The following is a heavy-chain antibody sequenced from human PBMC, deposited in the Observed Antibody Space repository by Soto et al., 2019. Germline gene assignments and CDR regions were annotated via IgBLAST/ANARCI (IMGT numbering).Heavy chain of an antibody. CDR2: ISYDGSNK. J-gene: IGHJ4*02. Sequence: GGSLRLSCAASGFTFSSYAMHWVRQAPGKGLEWVAVISYDGSNKYYADSVKGRFTISRDNSKNTLYLQMNSLRAEDTAVYYCARDSTSLYYYDSSGYYFDYWGQGTLVTVSS. CDR1: GFTFSSYA. V-gene: IGHV3-30-3*01. D-gene: IGHD3-22*01. CDR3: ARDSTSLYYYDSSGYYFDY.